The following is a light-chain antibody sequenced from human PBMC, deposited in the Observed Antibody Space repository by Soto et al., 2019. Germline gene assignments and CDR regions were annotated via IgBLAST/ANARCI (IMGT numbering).Light chain of an antibody. Sequence: HSVLTQPACVSGSPGQSITISCTGTSSDVGGYNYVSWYQQHPGKAPKLMIYDVSNRPSGVSNRFSGSKSGNTASLTISGLQAEDEADYYCSSYTSSSTSYVFGTGTKLTVL. CDR1: SSDVGGYNY. CDR2: DVS. J-gene: IGLJ1*01. V-gene: IGLV2-14*01. CDR3: SSYTSSSTSYV.